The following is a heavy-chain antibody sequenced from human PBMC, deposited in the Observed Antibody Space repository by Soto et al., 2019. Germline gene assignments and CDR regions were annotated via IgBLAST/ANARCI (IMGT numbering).Heavy chain of an antibody. CDR2: IYHSGST. Sequence: SETLSLTCAVSGYSISSGYYWGWIRQPPGKGLEWIGSIYHSGSTYYNPSLKSRVTISVDTSKNQFSLKLSSVTAADTAVYYCARDRYQLLLFDYWGQGTLVTVSS. D-gene: IGHD2-2*01. CDR1: GYSISSGYY. V-gene: IGHV4-38-2*02. CDR3: ARDRYQLLLFDY. J-gene: IGHJ4*02.